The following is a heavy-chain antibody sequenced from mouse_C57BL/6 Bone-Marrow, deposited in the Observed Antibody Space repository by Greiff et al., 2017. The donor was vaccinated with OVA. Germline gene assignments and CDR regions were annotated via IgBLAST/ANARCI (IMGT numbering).Heavy chain of an antibody. CDR2: IYPGDGDT. D-gene: IGHD1-1*01. V-gene: IGHV1-82*01. CDR1: GYAFSSSW. J-gene: IGHJ4*01. CDR3: ARYGSSYDAMDY. Sequence: QVQLQQSGPELVKPGASVKISCKASGYAFSSSWMNWVKQRPGKGLEWIGRIYPGDGDTNYNGKFKGKATLTADKSSSTAYMQLSSLTSEDSAVYFCARYGSSYDAMDYWGQGTSVTVSS.